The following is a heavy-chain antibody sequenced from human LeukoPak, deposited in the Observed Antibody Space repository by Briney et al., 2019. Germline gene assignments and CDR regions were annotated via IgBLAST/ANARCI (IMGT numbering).Heavy chain of an antibody. CDR1: GYSFTTYW. D-gene: IGHD3-10*01. CDR2: FYPGDSDT. Sequence: GESLKISCKGSGYSFTTYWITWVRQMPGKGLEWMGIFYPGDSDTRYSPSFQGLVTISADKSIRTAYLQWSSLKASDTAMYYCARHVQWFGKIVPDDAFDIWGQGTMVTVSS. V-gene: IGHV5-51*01. CDR3: ARHVQWFGKIVPDDAFDI. J-gene: IGHJ3*02.